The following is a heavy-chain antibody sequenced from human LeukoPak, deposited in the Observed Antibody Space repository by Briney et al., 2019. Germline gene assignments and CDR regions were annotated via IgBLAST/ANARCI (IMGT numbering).Heavy chain of an antibody. CDR2: IIPIFGTA. V-gene: IGHV1-69*13. CDR1: GGTFSSYA. D-gene: IGHD3-22*01. J-gene: IGHJ4*02. Sequence: ASVKVSCKASGGTFSSYAISWVRQAPGQGLEWMGGIIPIFGTANYAQKFQGRVTITADESTSTAYMELSSLRSEDTAVYYCARRAIYYDSSGYYSYYFDYWGRGTLVTVSS. CDR3: ARRAIYYDSSGYYSYYFDY.